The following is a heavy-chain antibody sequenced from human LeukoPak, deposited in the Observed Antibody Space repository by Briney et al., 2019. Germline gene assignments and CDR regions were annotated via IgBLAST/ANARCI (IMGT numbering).Heavy chain of an antibody. V-gene: IGHV3-30*02. J-gene: IGHJ3*02. CDR1: GFTFSSYG. CDR3: ARDSSPVSGEGAFDI. Sequence: GGSLRLSCAASGFTFSSYGMHWVRQAPGKGLEWVAFIRYDGSNKYYADSVKGRFTISRDNSKNTLYLQMNSLRAEDTAVYYCARDSSPVSGEGAFDIWGQGTMVTVSS. CDR2: IRYDGSNK. D-gene: IGHD3-10*01.